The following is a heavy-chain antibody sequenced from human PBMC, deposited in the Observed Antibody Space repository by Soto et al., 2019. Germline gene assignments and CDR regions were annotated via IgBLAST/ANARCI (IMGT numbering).Heavy chain of an antibody. CDR1: GGSINSYY. D-gene: IGHD6-13*01. CDR2: IYISGST. J-gene: IGHJ6*02. CDR3: AKSSSRSSLGQYWLDV. V-gene: IGHV4-4*07. Sequence: QVQLQESGPGLVKPSETLSLTCTVSGGSINSYYWYWIRQPAGKGLEWIGRIYISGSTNYNPSLKSRVTMSIDTSKNQFSLKVSSVTAADTAVYYCAKSSSRSSLGQYWLDVWGQGTPVTVSS.